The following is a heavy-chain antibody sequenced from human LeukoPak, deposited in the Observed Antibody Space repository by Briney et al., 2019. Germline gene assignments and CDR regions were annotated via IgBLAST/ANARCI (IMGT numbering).Heavy chain of an antibody. J-gene: IGHJ4*02. V-gene: IGHV4-39*01. Sequence: PSGTLSLTCSVSGGSISSSSYYWGRIRQPPGKGLEWIGSIYYSGSTYHNPSLKSRVTMSVDTSKNQFSLTLTSVTAADTAIYYCARLDYSSSYYDSWGQGTLVTVSS. CDR3: ARLDYSSSYYDS. CDR2: IYYSGST. CDR1: GGSISSSSYY. D-gene: IGHD6-13*01.